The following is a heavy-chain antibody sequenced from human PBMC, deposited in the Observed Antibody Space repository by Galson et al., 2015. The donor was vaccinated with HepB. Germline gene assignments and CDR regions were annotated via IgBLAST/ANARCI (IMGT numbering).Heavy chain of an antibody. CDR1: GFTFSNAW. CDR3: TTERYCSGGSCYFSPGPADAFDI. CDR2: IKSKTDGGTT. D-gene: IGHD2-15*01. Sequence: SLRLSCAASGFTFSNAWMSWVRQAPGKGLEWVGRIKSKTDGGTTDYAAPVKGRFTISRDDSKNTLYLQMNSLKTEDTAVYYCTTERYCSGGSCYFSPGPADAFDIWGQGTMVTVSS. V-gene: IGHV3-15*01. J-gene: IGHJ3*02.